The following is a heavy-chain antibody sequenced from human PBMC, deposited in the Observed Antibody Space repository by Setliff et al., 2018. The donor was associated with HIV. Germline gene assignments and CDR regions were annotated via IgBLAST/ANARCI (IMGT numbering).Heavy chain of an antibody. V-gene: IGHV3-23*01. CDR1: GFTFSSFA. CDR2: IRGYDEAT. Sequence: GESLKISCAASGFTFSSFAMTWVRQAPGKGLEWVTTIRGYDEATHYTDSVKGRFTISRDISRNTLYLQMNSLRVEDTAVYYCAKVGSSGYYEMCDYWGQGTLVTV. CDR3: AKVGSSGYYEMCDY. J-gene: IGHJ4*02. D-gene: IGHD5-12*01.